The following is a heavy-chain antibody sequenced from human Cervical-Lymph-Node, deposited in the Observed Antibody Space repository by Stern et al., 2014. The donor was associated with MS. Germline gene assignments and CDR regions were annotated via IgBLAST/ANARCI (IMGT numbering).Heavy chain of an antibody. V-gene: IGHV4-39*01. CDR3: ARSEWELPGPFEDY. Sequence: QVQLQESGPGLVKPSETLSLTCTVSGGSISSSSYYWGWIRQPPGKGLEWIGSIYYSGSTYYNPSLKSPVTISVDTSKNQFSLKLSSVTAADTAVYYCARSEWELPGPFEDYWGQGTLVTVSS. D-gene: IGHD1-26*01. CDR2: IYYSGST. J-gene: IGHJ4*02. CDR1: GGSISSSSYY.